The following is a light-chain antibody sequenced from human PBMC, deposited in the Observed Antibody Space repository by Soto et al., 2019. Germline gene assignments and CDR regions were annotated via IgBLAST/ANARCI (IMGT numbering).Light chain of an antibody. CDR2: KAS. V-gene: IGKV1-5*03. J-gene: IGKJ2*01. CDR1: QSINSW. Sequence: DIQMTQSPSTLSASVGDRVTITCRASQSINSWLAWYQQKPGKAPKLLIYKASSLEGGIPSRFSGSGSETEFTLTISSLQPEDFATYYCQQYNSYQYTFGQGTKLEIK. CDR3: QQYNSYQYT.